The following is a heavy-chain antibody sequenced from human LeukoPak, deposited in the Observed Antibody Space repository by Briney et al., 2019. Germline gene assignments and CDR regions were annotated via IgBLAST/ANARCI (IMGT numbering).Heavy chain of an antibody. CDR1: GYSFTSYW. D-gene: IGHD1-26*01. V-gene: IGHV5-51*01. CDR3: ARLPTYSGSYFDY. Sequence: GESLKISCKGSGYSFTSYWIGWVRQMPGKGLEWMGMIYPGDSDTRYSPSFQGQVTVSADKSISTAYLQWSSLKASDTAMYYCARLPTYSGSYFDYWGQGTLVTVSS. J-gene: IGHJ4*02. CDR2: IYPGDSDT.